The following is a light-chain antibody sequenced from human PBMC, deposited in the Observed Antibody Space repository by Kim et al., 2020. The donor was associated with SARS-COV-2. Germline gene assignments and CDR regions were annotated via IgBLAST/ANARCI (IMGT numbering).Light chain of an antibody. CDR1: KLGDKY. Sequence: SYELTQPPSVSVSPGQTASITCSGDKLGDKYACWYQQKPGQSSVLVIYQDSKRPSGIPERFSGSNSGNTATLTISGTQAIDEADYYCQAWDSSTVVIGGG. V-gene: IGLV3-1*01. CDR2: QDS. J-gene: IGLJ2*01. CDR3: QAWDSSTVV.